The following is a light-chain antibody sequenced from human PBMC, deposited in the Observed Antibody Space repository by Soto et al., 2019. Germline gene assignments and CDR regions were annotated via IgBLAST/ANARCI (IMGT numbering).Light chain of an antibody. CDR3: QQQVT. J-gene: IGKJ1*01. CDR1: QSVSSSD. V-gene: IGKV3-20*01. CDR2: GAS. Sequence: EIVLTQSPGTLSLSPGERATLSCRASQSVSSSDLAWYQQKPGQAPRLLISGASSSATGNPDRFSGSGSGTDFTLTNDRLESEDYAVYYCQQQVTFGQGTKVEIK.